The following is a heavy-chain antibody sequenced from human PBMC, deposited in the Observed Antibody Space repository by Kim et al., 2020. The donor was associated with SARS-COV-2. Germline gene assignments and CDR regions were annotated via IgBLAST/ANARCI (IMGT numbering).Heavy chain of an antibody. V-gene: IGHV3-7*01. CDR2: SEK. D-gene: IGHD3-16*02. J-gene: IGHJ4*02. Sequence: SEKYYVDYGKGRFTISRDNAKNSLYLQMNSRRAEDTAVYYCARDRYYVVYWGQGTLVTVSS. CDR3: ARDRYYVVY.